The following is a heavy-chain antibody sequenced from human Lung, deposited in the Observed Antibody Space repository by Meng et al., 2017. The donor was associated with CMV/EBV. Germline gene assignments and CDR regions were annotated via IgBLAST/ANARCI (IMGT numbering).Heavy chain of an antibody. V-gene: IGHV5-51*01. Sequence: GESLKISCKGSGYSFTSYWIGWVRQMPGKGLEWMGIIYPGDSDTRYSPSFQGQVTISADKSISTAYLQWSSLKASDTAMYYCARTVKYYYDNSGPDPWGQGXLVTVSS. CDR2: IYPGDSDT. J-gene: IGHJ5*02. D-gene: IGHD3-22*01. CDR3: ARTVKYYYDNSGPDP. CDR1: GYSFTSYW.